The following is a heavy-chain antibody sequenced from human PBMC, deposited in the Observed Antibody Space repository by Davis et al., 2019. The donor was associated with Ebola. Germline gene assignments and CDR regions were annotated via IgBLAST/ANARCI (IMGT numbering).Heavy chain of an antibody. D-gene: IGHD5-12*01. CDR1: GFTFSSYW. Sequence: SCAASGFTFSSYWMSWVRQAPGKGLECVANLKQDGSEKFYVDSVKGRFTISRDNAKNSLYLQMNCLRAEDTAVYYCASSGYDLPFDYWGQGTLVTVSS. CDR2: LKQDGSEK. J-gene: IGHJ4*02. V-gene: IGHV3-7*03. CDR3: ASSGYDLPFDY.